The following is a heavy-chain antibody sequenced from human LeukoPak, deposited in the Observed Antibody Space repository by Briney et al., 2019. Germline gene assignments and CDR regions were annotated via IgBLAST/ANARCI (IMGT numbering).Heavy chain of an antibody. CDR1: GGSFSGYY. V-gene: IGHV4-34*01. D-gene: IGHD3-10*01. CDR3: ARRVDYYGSGSAPCAFYFDS. Sequence: SETLSVTCAVYGGSFSGYYWTWIRQSPGKGLEWIGEINHSESVNYNPSLKSRVTISVDTSKNQVSLKLTSVTAADTAVYYCARRVDYYGSGSAPCAFYFDSWGLGNMVTVSS. CDR2: INHSESV. J-gene: IGHJ4*02.